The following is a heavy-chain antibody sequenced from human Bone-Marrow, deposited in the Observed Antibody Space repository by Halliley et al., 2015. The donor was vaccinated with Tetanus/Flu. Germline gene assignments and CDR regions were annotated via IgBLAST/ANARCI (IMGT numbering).Heavy chain of an antibody. D-gene: IGHD3-10*01. CDR2: IFYSGNT. Sequence: TLSLTCTVSGGPISPYYWSWIRQPPGKGLEWIGYIFYSGNTNYNPSLKSRVTISVDTSKNQFSLRLSSVTPADTAVYYCARSGSGNYEGWLDPWGQGTLVTVSS. CDR1: GGPISPYY. J-gene: IGHJ5*02. CDR3: ARSGSGNYEGWLDP. V-gene: IGHV4-59*01.